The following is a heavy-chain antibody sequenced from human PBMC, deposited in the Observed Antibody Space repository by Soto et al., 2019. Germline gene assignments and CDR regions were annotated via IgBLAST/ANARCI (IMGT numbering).Heavy chain of an antibody. Sequence: GGSLRLSCAASGFTFSSYGMHWVRQAPGKGLEWVAVIWYDGSNKYYADSVKGRFTISRDNSKNTLYLQMNSLRAEDTAVYYCARDVEAPFTIFGVVTTNYYSNYGMDVWGQGTTVTVSS. V-gene: IGHV3-33*01. CDR2: IWYDGSNK. CDR3: ARDVEAPFTIFGVVTTNYYSNYGMDV. CDR1: GFTFSSYG. J-gene: IGHJ6*02. D-gene: IGHD3-3*01.